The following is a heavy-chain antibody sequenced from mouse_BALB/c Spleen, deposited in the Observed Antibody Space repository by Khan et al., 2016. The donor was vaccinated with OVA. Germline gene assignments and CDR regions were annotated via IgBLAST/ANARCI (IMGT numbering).Heavy chain of an antibody. CDR2: ISYSGRT. CDR3: AMGRTY. Sequence: EVQLVESGPGLVKPSQSLSLTCTVTGYSITSDYAWNWIRQFPGNKLEWMSYISYSGRTSYNPSLKSRISVTRDTSKNQFFLQLNSVTTEDTATYYCAMGRTYWGQGTLVTVSA. J-gene: IGHJ3*01. CDR1: GYSITSDYA. D-gene: IGHD4-1*01. V-gene: IGHV3-2*02.